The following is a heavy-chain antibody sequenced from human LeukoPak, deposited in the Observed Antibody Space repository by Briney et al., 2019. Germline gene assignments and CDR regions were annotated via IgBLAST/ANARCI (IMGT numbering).Heavy chain of an antibody. CDR2: IYYSGGT. CDR3: ARQGYDFWSGYPGHYYYYMDV. J-gene: IGHJ6*03. D-gene: IGHD3-3*01. CDR1: GGSISSSSYY. Sequence: SETLSLTCTVSGGSISSSSYYWGWIRQPPGKRLEWIGSIYYSGGTYYNPSLKSRVTISVDTSKNQFSLKLSSVTAADTAVYYCARQGYDFWSGYPGHYYYYMDVWGKGTTVTVSS. V-gene: IGHV4-39*01.